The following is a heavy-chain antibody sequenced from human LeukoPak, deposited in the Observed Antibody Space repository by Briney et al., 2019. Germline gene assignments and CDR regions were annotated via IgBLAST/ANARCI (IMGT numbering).Heavy chain of an antibody. J-gene: IGHJ5*02. CDR1: GFTFSSYW. Sequence: GGSLRLSCAASGFTFSSYWMSWVRQAPGKGLEWVANIKQGGREKYYVDSVKGRFTISRDNAKNSLYLQMNSLRAEDTAVYYCASEGDYGDFYWFDPWGQGTLVTVSS. CDR3: ASEGDYGDFYWFDP. D-gene: IGHD4-17*01. CDR2: IKQGGREK. V-gene: IGHV3-7*01.